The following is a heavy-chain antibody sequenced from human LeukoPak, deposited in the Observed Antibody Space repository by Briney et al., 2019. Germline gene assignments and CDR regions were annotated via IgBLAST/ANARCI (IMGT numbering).Heavy chain of an antibody. CDR3: ARRYGSGSYDGDWFDP. J-gene: IGHJ5*02. Sequence: SCKASGYTFTGYYMHWVRQAPGKGLEWVAVISYDGSNKYYAGSVKGRFTISRDNSKNTLYLQMNSLRAEDTAVYYCARRYGSGSYDGDWFDPWGQGTLVTVSS. V-gene: IGHV3-30-3*01. CDR2: ISYDGSNK. D-gene: IGHD3-10*01. CDR1: GYTFTGYY.